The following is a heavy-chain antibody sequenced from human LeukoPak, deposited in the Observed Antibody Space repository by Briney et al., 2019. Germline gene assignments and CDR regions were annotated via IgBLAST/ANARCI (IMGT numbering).Heavy chain of an antibody. CDR1: GFPFSSYW. CDR2: IKQDGSKK. D-gene: IGHD1-26*01. Sequence: PGGSLRLSCVASGFPFSSYWMTWVRQAPGKGLEWVANIKQDGSKKSYVDSVKGRFTISRDNAKNSLYLQMNSLRAEDTAVYYCARDPYRFAFDIWGQGTVVLVSS. CDR3: ARDPYRFAFDI. V-gene: IGHV3-7*03. J-gene: IGHJ3*02.